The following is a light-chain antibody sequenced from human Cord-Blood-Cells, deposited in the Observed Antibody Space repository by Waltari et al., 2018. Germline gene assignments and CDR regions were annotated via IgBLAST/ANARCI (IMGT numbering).Light chain of an antibody. J-gene: IGLJ3*02. CDR2: DVS. CDR3: SSYTSSSTLV. Sequence: QSALTQPRSVSGSPGQSVTISCTGTSSDVGGYNYVSWYQQHPGKAPKLMIYDVSKRPSGVSNRFSGSKSGITASLTISGLQAEDEADYYCSSYTSSSTLVFGGGTKLTVL. CDR1: SSDVGGYNY. V-gene: IGLV2-11*01.